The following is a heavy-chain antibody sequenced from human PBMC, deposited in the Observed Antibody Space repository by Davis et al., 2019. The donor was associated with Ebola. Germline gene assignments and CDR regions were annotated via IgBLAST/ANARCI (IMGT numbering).Heavy chain of an antibody. D-gene: IGHD3-22*01. CDR3: ARDLRYESSGYDYYFYMDV. Sequence: PSETLSLTCTVSGGSIGRGGSYWTWIRQHPGKGLEWIGYIYYSGSTYYKPSLKSRVTISLDTSKNQFSLNLYSVTAADTAVYYCARDLRYESSGYDYYFYMDVWGKGTTVTVSS. CDR2: IYYSGST. V-gene: IGHV4-31*03. J-gene: IGHJ6*03. CDR1: GGSIGRGGSY.